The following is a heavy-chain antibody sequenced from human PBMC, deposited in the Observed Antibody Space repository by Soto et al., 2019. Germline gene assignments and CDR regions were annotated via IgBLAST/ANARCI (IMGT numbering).Heavy chain of an antibody. CDR2: ISGSGGST. D-gene: IGHD6-6*01. CDR1: GFTFSSCA. CDR3: AKPGQGSSVFRSFFDY. J-gene: IGHJ4*02. V-gene: IGHV3-23*01. Sequence: EVQLLESGGGLVQPGGSLRLSCAASGFTFSSCAMSWVRQAPGKGLEWVSAISGSGGSTYYADSVKGRFTISRDNSKNTLYLQMNSLRAEDTAVYYCAKPGQGSSVFRSFFDYWGQGTLVTVSS.